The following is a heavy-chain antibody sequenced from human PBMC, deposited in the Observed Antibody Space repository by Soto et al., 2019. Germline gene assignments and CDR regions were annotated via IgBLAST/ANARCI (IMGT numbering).Heavy chain of an antibody. CDR1: GGSISSYY. D-gene: IGHD4-17*01. CDR3: ARQGGRGFEDYGDYGMIDY. CDR2: IYYSGST. Sequence: QVQLQESGPGLVKPSETLSLTCTVSGGSISSYYWSWIRQPPGKGLEWIGYIYYSGSTNYNPSLKSRVTISVDPSKNQFSLKRSSVTAADTAVYYCARQGGRGFEDYGDYGMIDYWGQGTLVTVSS. J-gene: IGHJ4*02. V-gene: IGHV4-59*08.